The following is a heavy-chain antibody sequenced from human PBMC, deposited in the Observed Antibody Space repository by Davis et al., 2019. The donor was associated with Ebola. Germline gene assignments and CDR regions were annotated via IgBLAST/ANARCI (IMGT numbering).Heavy chain of an antibody. D-gene: IGHD5-18*01. CDR2: ISYSGST. CDR1: GGSISSYY. Sequence: SETLSLTCTVSGGSISSYYWSWIRQPPGKGLEWIGYISYSGSTNYNPSLKSRVTISVDTSKNQFSLKLSSVTAADTAVYYCARGYTSRGHSYGIFDSRGHSYGIFDYWGQGTLVTVSS. CDR3: ARGYTSRGHSYGIFDSRGHSYGIFDY. J-gene: IGHJ4*02. V-gene: IGHV4-59*01.